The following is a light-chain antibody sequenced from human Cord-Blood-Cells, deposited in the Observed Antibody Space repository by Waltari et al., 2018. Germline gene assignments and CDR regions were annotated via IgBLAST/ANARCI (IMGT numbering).Light chain of an antibody. CDR3: QSYDSSLSGYVV. J-gene: IGLJ2*01. Sequence: QSVLTQPPSVSGAPGQRVTISCTGSSSNIGAGYDVHWYQQLPGTAPKLLIYGNSNRPSVVPDLFSGSKSGTSASLAITGLQAEDEADYYCQSYDSSLSGYVVFGGGTKLTVL. CDR1: SSNIGAGYD. V-gene: IGLV1-40*01. CDR2: GNS.